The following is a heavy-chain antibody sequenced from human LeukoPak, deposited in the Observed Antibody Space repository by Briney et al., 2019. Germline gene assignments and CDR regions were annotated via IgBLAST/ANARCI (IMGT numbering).Heavy chain of an antibody. Sequence: ASVKISCKASGYTFPANYMHWVRQAPGQGLEWMGWINPNSGGSNCAQKFQGRVTMTRETSISTAYMELSRLSSDDTAVYYCARVQVSDDNWGFFDYWGQGTLVTVSS. CDR2: INPNSGGS. D-gene: IGHD1-1*01. V-gene: IGHV1-2*02. CDR3: ARVQVSDDNWGFFDY. CDR1: GYTFPANY. J-gene: IGHJ4*02.